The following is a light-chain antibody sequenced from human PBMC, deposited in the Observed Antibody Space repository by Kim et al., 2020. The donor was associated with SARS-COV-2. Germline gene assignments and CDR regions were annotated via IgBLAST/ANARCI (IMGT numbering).Light chain of an antibody. CDR3: QTWDSHTFV. J-gene: IGLJ1*01. Sequence: VSPGQTGSITCSGDKLGDKYAYWYQQKPGQSPVLVIYQDDKRPSAIPERFSGSNSGDTATLTISGTQPMDEGDYYCQTWDSHTFVFGGGTKVTVL. CDR2: QDD. V-gene: IGLV3-1*01. CDR1: KLGDKY.